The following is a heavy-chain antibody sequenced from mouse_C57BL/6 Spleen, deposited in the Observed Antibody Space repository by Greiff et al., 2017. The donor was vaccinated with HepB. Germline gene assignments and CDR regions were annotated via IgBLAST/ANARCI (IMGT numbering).Heavy chain of an antibody. CDR2: IYPGSGNT. Sequence: QVHVKQSGAELVRPGASVKLSCKASGYTFTDYYINWVKQRPGQGLEWIARIYPGSGNTYYNEKFKGKATLTAEKSSSTAYMQLSSLTSEDSAVYFCAREGTYYPFAYWGQGTLVTVSA. CDR1: GYTFTDYY. J-gene: IGHJ3*01. CDR3: AREGTYYPFAY. V-gene: IGHV1-76*01. D-gene: IGHD2-10*01.